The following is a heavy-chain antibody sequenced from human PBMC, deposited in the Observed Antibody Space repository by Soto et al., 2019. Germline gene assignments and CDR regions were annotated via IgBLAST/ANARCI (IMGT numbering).Heavy chain of an antibody. CDR1: GFTVSSNY. D-gene: IGHD3-3*01. CDR3: ARGITIFGVVPV. V-gene: IGHV3-66*01. CDR2: IYSGGST. J-gene: IGHJ4*02. Sequence: EVQLVESGGGLVQPGGSLRLSCAASGFTVSSNYMSWVRQAPGKGLEWVSDIYSGGSTYYADSVKGGFTISRDNSKNTLYLEMNILRAEDTAEYYCARGITIFGVVPVWGQGTLVTVSS.